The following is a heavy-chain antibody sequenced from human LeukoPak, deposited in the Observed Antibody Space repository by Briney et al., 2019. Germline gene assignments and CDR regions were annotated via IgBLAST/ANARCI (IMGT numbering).Heavy chain of an antibody. CDR1: GYTLTSYA. Sequence: GASVKVSCKASGYTLTSYAISWVRQAPGQGLEWMGWIRAHNGDTNHAQQLQGRVTMTTDTSTRTAYMELRSLRSEDTAVYYCARGEFIYTIDTCYASALDSWGQGTLVTVSS. V-gene: IGHV1-18*01. CDR2: IRAHNGDT. D-gene: IGHD2-2*01. CDR3: ARGEFIYTIDTCYASALDS. J-gene: IGHJ4*02.